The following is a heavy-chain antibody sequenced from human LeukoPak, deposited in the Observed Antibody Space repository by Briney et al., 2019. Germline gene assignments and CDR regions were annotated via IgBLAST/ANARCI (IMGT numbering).Heavy chain of an antibody. V-gene: IGHV4-59*08. CDR1: GGSISGYY. CDR2: IYYSGST. D-gene: IGHD3-9*01. CDR3: AKTRLTNFYFDL. Sequence: ETLSLTCTVSGGSISGYYWNWIRQPPGKGLEWIGYIYYSGSTNYNPSLKSRVTISVDTSKDQFSLNLSSVTAADTAVYYCAKTRLTNFYFDLWSQGTLVTVSS. J-gene: IGHJ4*02.